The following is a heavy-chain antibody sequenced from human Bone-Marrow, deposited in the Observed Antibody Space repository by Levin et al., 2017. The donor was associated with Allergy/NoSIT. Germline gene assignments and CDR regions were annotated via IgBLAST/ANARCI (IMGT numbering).Heavy chain of an antibody. V-gene: IGHV3-48*01. CDR3: ARDGSASGPDFDY. CDR1: GFTLSDYS. Sequence: PGGSLRLSCAASGFTLSDYSMNWVRQAPGKGLEWVSYISSSSATIYYADSVKGRFTISRDNAKNSLDLQMSRLRAEDTAMYYCARDGSASGPDFDYWGQGTLVTVSS. CDR2: ISSSSATI. J-gene: IGHJ4*02. D-gene: IGHD2-2*03.